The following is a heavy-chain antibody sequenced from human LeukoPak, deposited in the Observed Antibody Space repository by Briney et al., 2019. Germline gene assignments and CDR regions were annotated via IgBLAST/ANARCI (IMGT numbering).Heavy chain of an antibody. CDR2: ISSSSSYI. J-gene: IGHJ3*02. V-gene: IGHV3-21*01. CDR3: ARVNDILTGPTYYDAFDI. CDR1: GFTFGSYS. Sequence: GGSLRLSCAASGFTFGSYSMNWVRQAPGKGLEWVSSISSSSSYIYYADSVKGRFTISRDNAKNSLYLQMNSLRAEDTAVYYCARVNDILTGPTYYDAFDIWGQGTMVTVSS. D-gene: IGHD3-9*01.